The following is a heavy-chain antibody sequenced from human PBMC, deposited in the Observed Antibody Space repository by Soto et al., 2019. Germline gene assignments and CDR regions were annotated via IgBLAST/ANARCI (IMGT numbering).Heavy chain of an antibody. CDR2: ISGSGDST. V-gene: IGHV3-23*01. Sequence: GGSLRLSCAASGFTFSSYAMSWVRQAPGKGLEWVSGISGSGDSTYYADSVKGRFTISRDNSKNTLYLQMNSLRAEDTAVYYCAMGYNYAPFDPWGQGTLVTVSS. D-gene: IGHD5-18*01. CDR1: GFTFSSYA. CDR3: AMGYNYAPFDP. J-gene: IGHJ5*02.